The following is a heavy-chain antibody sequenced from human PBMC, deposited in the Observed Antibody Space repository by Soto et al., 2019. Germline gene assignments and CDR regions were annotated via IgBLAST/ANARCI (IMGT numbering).Heavy chain of an antibody. CDR1: GYTFTNYW. CDR2: IYPGDSDT. Sequence: GESLNISCRVSGYTFTNYWIAWVRQMPGKGLEWMGIIYPGDSDTRYSPSFQGQVTISVDKSINTAYLQWSSLKASDSAMYYCARVWEMATVAACDYWGQGTLVTVSS. J-gene: IGHJ4*02. D-gene: IGHD6-13*01. V-gene: IGHV5-51*01. CDR3: ARVWEMATVAACDY.